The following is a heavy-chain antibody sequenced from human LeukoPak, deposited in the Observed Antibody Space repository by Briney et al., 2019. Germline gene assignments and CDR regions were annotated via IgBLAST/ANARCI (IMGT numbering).Heavy chain of an antibody. CDR1: GYTFTSYG. CDR3: ARGPYYYGSGGQNYYYMDV. V-gene: IGHV1-18*01. Sequence: ASVKVSCKASGYTFTSYGISWVRQAPGQGLEWMGWISAYNGNTNYAQKLQGRVTMTTDTSTSTAYMELRSLRSDDTAVYYCARGPYYYGSGGQNYYYMDVWGKGTTVTISS. D-gene: IGHD3-10*01. J-gene: IGHJ6*03. CDR2: ISAYNGNT.